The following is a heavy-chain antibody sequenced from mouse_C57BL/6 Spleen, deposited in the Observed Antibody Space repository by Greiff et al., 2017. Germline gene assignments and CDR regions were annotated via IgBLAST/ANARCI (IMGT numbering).Heavy chain of an antibody. CDR1: GYTFTSYG. J-gene: IGHJ4*01. CDR3: AKGRDAMDY. Sequence: QVHVKQSGAELARPGASVKLSCKASGYTFTSYGISWVKQRTGQGLEWIGEIYPRSGNTYYNEKFKGKATLTADKSSSTAYMELRSLTSEDSAVYFCAKGRDAMDYWGQGTSVTVAS. CDR2: IYPRSGNT. V-gene: IGHV1-81*01. D-gene: IGHD3-3*01.